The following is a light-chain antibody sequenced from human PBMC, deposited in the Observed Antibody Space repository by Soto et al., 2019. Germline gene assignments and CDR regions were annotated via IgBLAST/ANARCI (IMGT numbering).Light chain of an antibody. CDR1: GSNIGRNF. V-gene: IGLV1-47*01. J-gene: IGLJ2*01. Sequence: QSVLTQPPSASGTPGQRVTISCSGRGSNIGRNFVYWYQQFPGMAPKLLMYRNNQRPSGVPDRFSGSKSGTSASLAISGLRSEDEADYSCAAWDDSLSGVVFGGRTQLTVL. CDR3: AAWDDSLSGVV. CDR2: RNN.